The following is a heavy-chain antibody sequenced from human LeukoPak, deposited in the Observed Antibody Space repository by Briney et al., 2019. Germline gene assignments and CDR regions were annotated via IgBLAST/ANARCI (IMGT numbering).Heavy chain of an antibody. CDR2: ISYDGTKK. V-gene: IGHV3-30-3*01. D-gene: IGHD4-17*01. CDR1: GFTFSDYA. CDR3: ATDDDYGDYTIDY. Sequence: PGGSLRLSCAASGFTFSDYAIHWVRQAPGKGLEWVAVISYDGTKKYHADSVKGRFTISRDNSKNTLYLQMNSLIPDDTALYYCATDDDYGDYTIDYWGQGTLVTVSS. J-gene: IGHJ4*02.